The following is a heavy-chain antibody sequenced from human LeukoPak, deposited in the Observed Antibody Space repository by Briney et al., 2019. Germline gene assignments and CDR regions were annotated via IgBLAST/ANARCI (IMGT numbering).Heavy chain of an antibody. Sequence: GGSLRLSCAASGFTFTNAWMNWVRQAPGKGLEWVGRIKSKADGETIDYAAPVIGRFTISRDDSKNTVHLQMNSLKTEDTAVYYCTPTGGNNFDYWGQGTLVTVSS. CDR1: GFTFTNAW. J-gene: IGHJ4*02. V-gene: IGHV3-15*07. D-gene: IGHD1-14*01. CDR2: IKSKADGETI. CDR3: TPTGGNNFDY.